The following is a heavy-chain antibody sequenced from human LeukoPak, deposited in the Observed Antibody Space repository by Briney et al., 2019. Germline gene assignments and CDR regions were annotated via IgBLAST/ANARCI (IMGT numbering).Heavy chain of an antibody. Sequence: GGSLRLSCAVTGFTFSSYWMHWVRQAPGKGLVWVSRISSDGSGTSYADSVKGRFTISRDNGKNTLYLQMNSLRAEDTGVYYCARANHPTYYDSSGYYQDYWGQGTLVTVSS. D-gene: IGHD3-22*01. J-gene: IGHJ4*02. CDR1: GFTFSSYW. CDR2: ISSDGSGT. V-gene: IGHV3-74*01. CDR3: ARANHPTYYDSSGYYQDY.